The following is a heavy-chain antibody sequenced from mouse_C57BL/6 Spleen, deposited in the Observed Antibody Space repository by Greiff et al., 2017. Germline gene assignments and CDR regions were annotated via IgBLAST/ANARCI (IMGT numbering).Heavy chain of an antibody. Sequence: EVQLQQSGAELVKPGASVKLSCTASGFNIKDYYMHWVKQRTEQGLEWIGRIDPEDGETKYAPKFKGKATITADTSSNTAYLQLSSLTSEDTAVYYCAGYGNSDYYAMDYWGQGTSVTVSS. CDR3: AGYGNSDYYAMDY. CDR2: IDPEDGET. D-gene: IGHD1-1*01. CDR1: GFNIKDYY. J-gene: IGHJ4*01. V-gene: IGHV14-2*01.